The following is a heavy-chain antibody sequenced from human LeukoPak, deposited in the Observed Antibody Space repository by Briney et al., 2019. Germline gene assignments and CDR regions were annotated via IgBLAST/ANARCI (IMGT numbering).Heavy chain of an antibody. V-gene: IGHV4-39*01. D-gene: IGHD3-10*01. CDR1: GGSISSSNFY. CDR2: IYYSGST. CDR3: ARRGGSGSYYYYYYYYMDV. Sequence: SETLSLTCTVSGGSISSSNFYWGWIRQPPGKGLEWIGSIYYSGSTYYNPSLKSRVTISVDTSKNQFSLKLSSVTVADTAVYYCARRGGSGSYYYYYYYYMDVWGKGTTVTISS. J-gene: IGHJ6*03.